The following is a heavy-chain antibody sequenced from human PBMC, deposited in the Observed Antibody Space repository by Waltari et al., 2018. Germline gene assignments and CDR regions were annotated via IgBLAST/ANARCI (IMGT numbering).Heavy chain of an antibody. CDR3: VRDRGRGLYLDS. D-gene: IGHD2-15*01. Sequence: QLQLQESGPGLVKPSWTLPLTCVVSGDSIISHYFWSWVRQSPGKGREWIGQVDRSGRTNYSPSFAGQVIMSLDTSINHFSLNMHSATAADTAVYYCVRDRGRGLYLDSWGRGILVSVSP. V-gene: IGHV4-4*02. CDR1: GDSIISHYF. J-gene: IGHJ4*02. CDR2: VDRSGRT.